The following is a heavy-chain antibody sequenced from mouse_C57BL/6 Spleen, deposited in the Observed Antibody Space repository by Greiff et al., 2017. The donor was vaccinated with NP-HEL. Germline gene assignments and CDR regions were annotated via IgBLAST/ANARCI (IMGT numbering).Heavy chain of an antibody. CDR1: GYTFTDYY. J-gene: IGHJ4*01. D-gene: IGHD1-1*01. CDR3: ARSGGYYGKAMDY. Sequence: VQLQQSGAELVRPGASVKLSCKASGYTFTDYYINWVKQRPGQGLEWIARIYPGSGNTYYNEKFTGKATLTAEKSSSTAYMQLSSLTSEDSAVYFCARSGGYYGKAMDYWGQGTAVTVSS. CDR2: IYPGSGNT. V-gene: IGHV1-76*01.